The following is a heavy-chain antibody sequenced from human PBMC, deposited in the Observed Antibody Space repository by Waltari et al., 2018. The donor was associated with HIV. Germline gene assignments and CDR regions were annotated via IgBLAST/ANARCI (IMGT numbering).Heavy chain of an antibody. CDR3: ARGGGGNRQGYYYGMDV. CDR2: IIPIFGTA. V-gene: IGHV1-69*13. CDR1: GGTFSSYA. Sequence: QVQLVQSGAEVKKPGSSVKVSCKASGGTFSSYAISWVRQAPGQGLEWLGGIIPIFGTANYAQKFQGRVTITADESTSTAYMELSSLRSEDTAVYYCARGGGGNRQGYYYGMDVWGQGTTVTVSS. D-gene: IGHD2-15*01. J-gene: IGHJ6*02.